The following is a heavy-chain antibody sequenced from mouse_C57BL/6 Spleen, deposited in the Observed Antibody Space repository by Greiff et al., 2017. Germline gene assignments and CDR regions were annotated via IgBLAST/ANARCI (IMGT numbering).Heavy chain of an antibody. CDR1: GFTFSDYY. V-gene: IGHV5-16*01. CDR3: ARRVTTTPYWYFDV. J-gene: IGHJ1*03. D-gene: IGHD2-2*01. Sequence: VKLVESEGGLVQPGSSMKLSCTASGFTFSDYYMAWVRQVPEKGLEWVANINYDGSSTYYLDSLKSRFIISRDNAKNILYLQMSSLKSEDTATYYCARRVTTTPYWYFDVWGTGTTVTVSS. CDR2: INYDGSST.